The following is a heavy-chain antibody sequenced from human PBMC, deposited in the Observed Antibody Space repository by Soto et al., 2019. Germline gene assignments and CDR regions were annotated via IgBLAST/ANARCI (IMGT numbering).Heavy chain of an antibody. CDR3: ARDRRNPPDFFDY. J-gene: IGHJ4*02. V-gene: IGHV4-30-4*01. CDR2: IYYSGRT. Sequence: SETLSLTCTVSGGSISSDDYYWSWIRQPPGKGLEWIGYIYYSGRTSYNPSLKSRVTISMDTSKNQFSLKLTSVSAADTAVYYCARDRRNPPDFFDYWGQGTLVTVSS. CDR1: GGSISSDDYY.